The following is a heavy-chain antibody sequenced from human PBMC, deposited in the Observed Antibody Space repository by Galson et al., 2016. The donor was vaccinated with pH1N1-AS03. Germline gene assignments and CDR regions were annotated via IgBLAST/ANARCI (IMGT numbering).Heavy chain of an antibody. CDR3: ALRSVDPRSFDY. D-gene: IGHD3-9*01. CDR2: IYRQGNT. Sequence: LVKPTQTLIVTCSFSGFSLRTRGMCVNWIRQPPGKGLEWVGSIYRQGNTYHNPSLKSRVTISMDTSKNQLSLRLDSVTAADTAVYHCALRSVDPRSFDYWGQGVLVTVSS. V-gene: IGHV4-38-2*02. J-gene: IGHJ4*02. CDR1: GFSLRTRGM.